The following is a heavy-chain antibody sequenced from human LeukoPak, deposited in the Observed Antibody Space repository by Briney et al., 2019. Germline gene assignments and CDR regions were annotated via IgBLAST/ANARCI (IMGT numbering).Heavy chain of an antibody. J-gene: IGHJ4*02. D-gene: IGHD6-13*01. V-gene: IGHV3-30-3*01. Sequence: GGSLRLSCAASGFTFSSYAMGWVRQAPGKGLEWVAVISYDGSNKYYADSVKGRFTISRDNSKNTLYLQMNSLRAEDTAVYYCARDTAAAGLFLLDYWGQGTLVTVSS. CDR3: ARDTAAAGLFLLDY. CDR1: GFTFSSYA. CDR2: ISYDGSNK.